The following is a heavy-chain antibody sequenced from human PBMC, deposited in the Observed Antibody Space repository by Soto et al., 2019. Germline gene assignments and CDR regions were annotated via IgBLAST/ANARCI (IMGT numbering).Heavy chain of an antibody. V-gene: IGHV3-30*18. CDR2: ISYDGSNK. D-gene: IGHD6-6*01. J-gene: IGHJ4*02. CDR1: GFTFSGYY. CDR3: AKEHITAARLYYFDY. Sequence: GGSLRLSCAASGFTFSGYYMSWIRQAPGKGLEWVAVISYDGSNKYYADSVKGRFTVSRDNSKNTLYLQMNSLRAEDTAVYYCAKEHITAARLYYFDYWGLGTLVTVSS.